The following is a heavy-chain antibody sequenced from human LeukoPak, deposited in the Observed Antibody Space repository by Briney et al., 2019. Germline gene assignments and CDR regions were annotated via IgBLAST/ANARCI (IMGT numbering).Heavy chain of an antibody. CDR3: AKALSTSLAYYYYYGMDV. V-gene: IGHV3-23*01. J-gene: IGHJ6*02. CDR2: ISGSGGST. Sequence: GGSLRLSCAASGFTFSSYAMSWVRQAPGKGLEWVSAISGSGGSTYYADSVKGRLTISRDNSKNTLYLQMNSLRAEDTAVYYCAKALSTSLAYYYYYGMDVWGQGTTVTVSS. CDR1: GFTFSSYA. D-gene: IGHD2-2*01.